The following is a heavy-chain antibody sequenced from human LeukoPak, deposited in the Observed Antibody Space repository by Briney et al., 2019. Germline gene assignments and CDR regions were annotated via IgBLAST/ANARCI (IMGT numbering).Heavy chain of an antibody. Sequence: HPGGSLRLSCAASGFTFSSYWMSWVRQAPGKGLEWVANIKQDGSEKYYVDSVKGRFTISRDNAKNSLYLQMNSLRAEDTAVYYCARVSSGYYGYYYYGMDVWGQGTTVTVSS. J-gene: IGHJ6*02. CDR1: GFTFSSYW. D-gene: IGHD3-22*01. CDR2: IKQDGSEK. CDR3: ARVSSGYYGYYYYGMDV. V-gene: IGHV3-7*01.